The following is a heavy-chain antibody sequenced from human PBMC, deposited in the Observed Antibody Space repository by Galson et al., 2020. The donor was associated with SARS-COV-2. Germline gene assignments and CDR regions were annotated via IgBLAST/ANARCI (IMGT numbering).Heavy chain of an antibody. CDR3: ARSGEFAPMVRIITPVTSIDD. D-gene: IGHD3-10*01. J-gene: IGHJ4*02. CDR2: IYYSGTT. Sequence: SETLSLTCTVSGGSISISDYHWTWIRQPPGKGLEWIGYIYYSGTTYYNPSLKSRVTISIDTSKNQFSLMLSSVTAADPAVYYCARSGEFAPMVRIITPVTSIDDCCEGALLTVSS. CDR1: GGSISISDYH. V-gene: IGHV4-30-4*01.